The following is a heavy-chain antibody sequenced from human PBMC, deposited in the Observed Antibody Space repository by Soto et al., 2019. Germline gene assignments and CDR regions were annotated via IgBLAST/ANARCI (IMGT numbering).Heavy chain of an antibody. CDR1: GYTFTRSG. CDR2: INAGNGNT. V-gene: IGHV1-3*01. Sequence: ASVKVSCKASGYTFTRSGISWVRQAPGQGLEWMGWINAGNGNTKYSQKFQGRVTITRDTSASTAYMELSSLRSEDTAVYYCASDPFSLGRPFDYWGQGTLVTVSS. J-gene: IGHJ4*02. CDR3: ASDPFSLGRPFDY. D-gene: IGHD2-15*01.